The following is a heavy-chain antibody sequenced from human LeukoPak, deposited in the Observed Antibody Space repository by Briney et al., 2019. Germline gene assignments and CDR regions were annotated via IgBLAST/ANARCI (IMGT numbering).Heavy chain of an antibody. CDR3: ARRWYFDY. CDR1: GFTFSSYG. CDR2: ISFDGSDK. J-gene: IGHJ4*02. V-gene: IGHV3-30*03. Sequence: PGGTLRLSCAASGFTFSSYGMSWVRQAPGKGLEWVAVISFDGSDKYYADSVKGRFTISRDNSKNTLYLQMNSLRAEDTAVYYCARRWYFDYWGQGTLVTVSS. D-gene: IGHD6-13*01.